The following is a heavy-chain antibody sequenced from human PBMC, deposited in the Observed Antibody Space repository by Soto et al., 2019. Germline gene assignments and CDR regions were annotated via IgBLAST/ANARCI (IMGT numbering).Heavy chain of an antibody. CDR2: IYSGGST. CDR1: GFTVSSNY. J-gene: IGHJ3*02. CDR3: ARDLGRIIAAAGSAFDI. D-gene: IGHD6-13*01. Sequence: GGSLRLSCAASGFTVSSNYMSWVRQAPGKGLEWVSVIYSGGSTYYADSGKGRFTISKDNSKNTLYLQMNSLRAEDTAVYYCARDLGRIIAAAGSAFDIWGQGTMVTVSS. V-gene: IGHV3-66*01.